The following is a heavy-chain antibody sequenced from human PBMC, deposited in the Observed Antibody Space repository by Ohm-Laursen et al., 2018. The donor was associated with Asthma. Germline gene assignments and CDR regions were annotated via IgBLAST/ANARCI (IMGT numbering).Heavy chain of an antibody. V-gene: IGHV5-51*01. J-gene: IGHJ6*02. CDR3: ARHRGIAAADELYYGMDV. D-gene: IGHD6-13*01. CDR2: IYPGDSDT. CDR1: GYSFTNYW. Sequence: ESLRISCKGSGYSFTNYWIGWVRQMPGKGLEWMGIIYPGDSDTRYSPYFQSQVTISADKSISTASLQWSSLKASDTAMYYCARHRGIAAADELYYGMDVWGQGTTVTVS.